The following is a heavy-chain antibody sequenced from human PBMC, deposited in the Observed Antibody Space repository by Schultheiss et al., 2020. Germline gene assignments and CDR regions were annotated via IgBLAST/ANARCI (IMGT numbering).Heavy chain of an antibody. CDR1: GYTFTSYG. V-gene: IGHV1-18*01. CDR2: ISAYNGYT. J-gene: IGHJ6*02. D-gene: IGHD2-15*01. Sequence: ASVKVSCKASGYTFTSYGISWVRQAPGQGLEWMGWISAYNGYTNYAQKLQGRVTMTTDTSTSTAYMELRSLRSDDTAVYYCASARKVLSGGEPYYYYYGMDVWGQGTTVTVSS. CDR3: ASARKVLSGGEPYYYYYGMDV.